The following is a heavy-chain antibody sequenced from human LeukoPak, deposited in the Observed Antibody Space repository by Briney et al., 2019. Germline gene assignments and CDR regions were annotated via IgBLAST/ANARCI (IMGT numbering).Heavy chain of an antibody. D-gene: IGHD1-14*01. CDR3: ARGGPLGDTNRFDF. Sequence: GGSLRLSCAASGFTFSSYSMNWVRQAPGKGLEWVSYISSSSSTIYYADSVKGRFTISRDNSQNTVDLHMDSLRAEDTAVYYCARGGPLGDTNRFDFWGQGILVTVSS. J-gene: IGHJ4*02. CDR2: ISSSSSTI. CDR1: GFTFSSYS. V-gene: IGHV3-48*01.